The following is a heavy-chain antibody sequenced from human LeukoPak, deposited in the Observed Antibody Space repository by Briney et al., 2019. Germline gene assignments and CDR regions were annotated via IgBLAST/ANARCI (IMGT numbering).Heavy chain of an antibody. V-gene: IGHV4-59*11. CDR1: GASISGHY. CDR2: ISHIGST. Sequence: LSLTCTVSGASISGHYLTWLRQPPGKGLEWIGYISHIGSTNYNPSLKSRLTISVDTSKNQFSLKLTSVTAADTAVYYCARDRISINALDMWGQGTMVTVSS. CDR3: ARDRISINALDM. J-gene: IGHJ3*02. D-gene: IGHD1-14*01.